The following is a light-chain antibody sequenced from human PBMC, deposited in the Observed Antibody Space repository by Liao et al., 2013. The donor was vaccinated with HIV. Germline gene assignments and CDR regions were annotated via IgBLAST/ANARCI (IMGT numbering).Light chain of an antibody. V-gene: IGLV3-21*01. Sequence: SYELTQPPSVSVAPGMTATITCGGHYIGNKGVYWYQQKPGQAPLMVISYDSDRPSGIPDRFSGSNSGNTATLTISRVEAGDEADYYCQVWDSSSDHPEVFGGGTKLTVL. CDR3: QVWDSSSDHPEV. J-gene: IGLJ2*01. CDR1: YIGNKG. CDR2: YDS.